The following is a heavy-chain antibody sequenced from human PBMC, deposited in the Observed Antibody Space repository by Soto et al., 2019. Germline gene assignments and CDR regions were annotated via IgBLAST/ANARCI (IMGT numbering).Heavy chain of an antibody. Sequence: QITLKESGPTLVKPTQTLTLTCTFSGFSLSTGGVGVGWIRQPPGKALECLALIYWDDDKHYSPSLKSRLTSPKDTSKNQVVLTMTNMDPVDTATYYCARAYSSSWYVSNAFDVWGQGTMVTVSS. CDR1: GFSLSTGGVG. CDR2: IYWDDDK. V-gene: IGHV2-5*02. CDR3: ARAYSSSWYVSNAFDV. J-gene: IGHJ3*01. D-gene: IGHD6-13*01.